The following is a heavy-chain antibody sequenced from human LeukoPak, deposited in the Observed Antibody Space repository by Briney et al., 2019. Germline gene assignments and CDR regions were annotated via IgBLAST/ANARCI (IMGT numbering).Heavy chain of an antibody. V-gene: IGHV3-11*04. CDR1: GFTFSDYY. D-gene: IGHD6-13*01. Sequence: NPGGSLRLSCAASGFTFSDYYMSWIRQAPGKGLEWVSYISSSGNTIYYADSVKGRFTISRDNAKNSLYLQMNSLRAEDTAVYCCAGRAYSSSWYVNIWGQGTMVTVSS. CDR3: AGRAYSSSWYVNI. CDR2: ISSSGNTI. J-gene: IGHJ3*02.